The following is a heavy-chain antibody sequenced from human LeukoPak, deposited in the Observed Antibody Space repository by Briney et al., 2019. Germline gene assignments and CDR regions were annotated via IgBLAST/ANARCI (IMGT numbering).Heavy chain of an antibody. J-gene: IGHJ3*01. D-gene: IGHD3-22*01. CDR3: ARDHHRRLYDSQARDTFDL. CDR1: GFTFGSYT. CDR2: IGSTSSTI. Sequence: PGGSLRLSCAASGFTFGSYTMNWVRQAPGKGLEWVSYIGSTSSTIYYADSVKGRFTISRDNAKNSLYLQMNSLRAEDTAVYYCARDHHRRLYDSQARDTFDLWGQGTMVTVSS. V-gene: IGHV3-48*01.